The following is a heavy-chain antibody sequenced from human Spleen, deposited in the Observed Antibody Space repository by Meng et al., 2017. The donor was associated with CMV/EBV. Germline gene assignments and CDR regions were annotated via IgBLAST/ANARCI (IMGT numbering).Heavy chain of an antibody. V-gene: IGHV1-2*02. D-gene: IGHD3-16*01. CDR2: SDPNTGDT. CDR1: GYIFTGYY. Sequence: ASVKDSCKTSGYIFTGYYLNWVRQAAGQGLEWMGWSDPNTGDTNYAANFRARVTMTRDTSISKAYLQLYWLTPDDTAVYYCARAPITLDYWGQGALVTVSS. J-gene: IGHJ4*02. CDR3: ARAPITLDY.